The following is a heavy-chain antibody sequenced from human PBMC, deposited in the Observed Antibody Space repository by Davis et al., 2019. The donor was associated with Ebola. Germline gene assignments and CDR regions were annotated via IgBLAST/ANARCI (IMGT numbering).Heavy chain of an antibody. V-gene: IGHV1-3*01. J-gene: IGHJ6*04. CDR2: INAGNGNT. Sequence: AASVKVSCKASGYTFTSYAMHWVRQAPGQRLEWMGWINAGNGNTKYSQKFQGRVTITRDTSASTAYMELSSLRSEDTAVYYCARTGWDLYYYDSSGYYRGYYGMDVWGKGTTVTVSS. CDR3: ARTGWDLYYYDSSGYYRGYYGMDV. CDR1: GYTFTSYA. D-gene: IGHD3-22*01.